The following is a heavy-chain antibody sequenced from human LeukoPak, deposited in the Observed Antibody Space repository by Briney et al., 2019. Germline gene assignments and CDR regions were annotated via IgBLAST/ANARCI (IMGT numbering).Heavy chain of an antibody. CDR3: AREDGTAMDNAFDI. CDR1: GGSISSYS. V-gene: IGHV4-4*07. Sequence: SETLSLTCTVSGGSISSYSWSWIRQPAGKGLEWIGRFSASGSTNSNPSLKSRVTVSVDTSKNQFSLNLSSVTAADTAVYYCAREDGTAMDNAFDIWSQGTMVTVSS. J-gene: IGHJ3*02. CDR2: FSASGST. D-gene: IGHD5-18*01.